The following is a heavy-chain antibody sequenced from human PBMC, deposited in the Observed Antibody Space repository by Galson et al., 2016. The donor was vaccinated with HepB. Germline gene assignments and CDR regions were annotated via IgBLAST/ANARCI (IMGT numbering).Heavy chain of an antibody. CDR3: ARRHEYCPPVGCSVDY. J-gene: IGHJ4*02. Sequence: SLRLSCAASGFTFGNYGMHWVRQAPGKGLEWVAADSMDGRRKFYADSVKGRFTISRDNSNGMLFLQMSSLRADDTAVYYCARRHEYCPPVGCSVDYWGQGTLVSVSS. CDR2: DSMDGRRK. D-gene: IGHD2/OR15-2a*01. CDR1: GFTFGNYG. V-gene: IGHV3-30*03.